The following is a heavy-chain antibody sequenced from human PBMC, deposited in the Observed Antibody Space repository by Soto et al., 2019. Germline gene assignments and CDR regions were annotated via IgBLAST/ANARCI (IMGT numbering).Heavy chain of an antibody. J-gene: IGHJ5*01. D-gene: IGHD2-15*01. Sequence: LSLTCSVSGDSISTVDYFWAWIRQPPGQALEYIGYIYKSATTYYNPSFESRVAISLDTSKSQFSLNVTSVTAADTAVYFCARGRYCLTGRCFPNWFDSWGQGTPVTVSS. CDR2: IYKSATT. CDR1: GDSISTVDYF. CDR3: ARGRYCLTGRCFPNWFDS. V-gene: IGHV4-30-4*01.